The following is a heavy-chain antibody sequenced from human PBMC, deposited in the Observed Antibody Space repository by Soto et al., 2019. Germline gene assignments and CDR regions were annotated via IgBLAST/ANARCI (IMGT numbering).Heavy chain of an antibody. CDR2: ISDSGVT. J-gene: IGHJ3*02. CDR3: ARGAGDMSRPDSFDI. V-gene: IGHV4-59*01. Sequence: QVQLQESGPRLVKSSETLSLVCSVSGDSIIRSFWGWIRQSPGKGLEYIGYISDSGVTDYDPSLKSRATISVDTSKNQLSHKLTSVTAADTAMYYCARGAGDMSRPDSFDIWGQGTMVSVSS. D-gene: IGHD3-10*01. CDR1: GDSIIRSF.